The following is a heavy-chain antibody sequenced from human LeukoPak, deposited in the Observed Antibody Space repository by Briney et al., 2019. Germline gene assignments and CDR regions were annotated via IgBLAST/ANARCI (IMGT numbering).Heavy chain of an antibody. CDR1: GGSISSYY. CDR2: IYYSGGT. CDR3: ARHRGGFDL. D-gene: IGHD2-15*01. V-gene: IGHV4-59*01. Sequence: SETLSLTCTVSGGSISSYYWSWLRQPPGKGLEWLGYIYYSGGTNYNPSLKSRVTISVDTSKIHFSLKLSSVTAADTAAYYCARHRGGFDLWGQGTMVTVSS. J-gene: IGHJ3*01.